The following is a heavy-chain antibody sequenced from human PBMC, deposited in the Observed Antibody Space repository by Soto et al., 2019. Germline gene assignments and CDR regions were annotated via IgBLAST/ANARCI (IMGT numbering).Heavy chain of an antibody. CDR1: GGTFSSYA. CDR2: IIPIFGTA. CDR3: ARGGGLLWFGELFGWFDP. Sequence: QVQLVQSGAEVKKPGSSVKVSCKASGGTFSSYAISWVRQAPGQGLEWMGGIIPIFGTANYAQKVQSRVTITADESTSTAYMELSSLRSEDTAVYYCARGGGLLWFGELFGWFDPWGQGTLVTVSS. D-gene: IGHD3-10*01. V-gene: IGHV1-69*01. J-gene: IGHJ5*02.